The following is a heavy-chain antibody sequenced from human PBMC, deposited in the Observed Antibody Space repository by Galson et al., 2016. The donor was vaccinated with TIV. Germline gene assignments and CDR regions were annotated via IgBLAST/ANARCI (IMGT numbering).Heavy chain of an antibody. CDR1: GFTFSSHA. CDR3: ARDCSSANCYSNPVYFDS. D-gene: IGHD2-2*01. CDR2: ISSSGRII. J-gene: IGHJ4*02. V-gene: IGHV3-48*03. Sequence: SLRLSCAASGFTFSSHAITWVRQALGKGLEWVSYISSSGRIIYYADSVKGRFTISRDNAKNSLYLQMNSMRAEDTAVYYCARDCSSANCYSNPVYFDSWGQGTLVTVSS.